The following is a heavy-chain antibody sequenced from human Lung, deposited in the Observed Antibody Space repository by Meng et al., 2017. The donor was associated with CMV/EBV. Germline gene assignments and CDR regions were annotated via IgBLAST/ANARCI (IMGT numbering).Heavy chain of an antibody. CDR2: IRYDGTHK. D-gene: IGHD5-12*01. J-gene: IGHJ4*02. CDR3: AKDRSGYDPLGLEY. CDR1: GFMFSSSG. V-gene: IGHV3-30*02. Sequence: GGSLRLXCAASGFMFSSSGMHWVRQAPGKGLGWVASIRYDGTHKYSADSVKGRFTISRDNSRYTLYLQMNSLRPEDTAVNYCAKDRSGYDPLGLEYWGPGAXVTVSS.